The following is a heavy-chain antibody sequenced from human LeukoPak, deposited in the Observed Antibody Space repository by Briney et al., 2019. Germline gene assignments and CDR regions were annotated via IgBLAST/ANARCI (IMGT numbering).Heavy chain of an antibody. CDR3: ARDHWRYCSGGSCYSIARDAFDI. CDR2: ISAYNGNT. Sequence: ASVKVSCKASGYTFTSYGISWVRQAPGQGLEWMGWISAYNGNTNYAQKLQGRVTMTTDTSTSTAYMELRSLRSDDTAVYYCARDHWRYCSGGSCYSIARDAFDIWGQGTMVTVSS. V-gene: IGHV1-18*01. D-gene: IGHD2-15*01. CDR1: GYTFTSYG. J-gene: IGHJ3*02.